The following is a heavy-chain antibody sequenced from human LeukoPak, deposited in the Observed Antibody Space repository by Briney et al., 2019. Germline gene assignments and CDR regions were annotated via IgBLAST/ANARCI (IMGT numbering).Heavy chain of an antibody. V-gene: IGHV4-39*07. CDR2: IYNSGTT. Sequence: SETLSLTCTVSGGSISDVGYSWGWIRQPLGKGLESIGTIYNSGTTYYNPSLKSRVTISVDTSKNQFSLKLSSVTAADTAVYYCARGFDPWGQGTLVTVSS. CDR1: GGSISDVGYS. CDR3: ARGFDP. J-gene: IGHJ5*02.